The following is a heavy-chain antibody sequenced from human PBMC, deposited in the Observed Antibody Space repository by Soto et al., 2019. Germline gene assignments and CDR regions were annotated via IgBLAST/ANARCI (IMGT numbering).Heavy chain of an antibody. D-gene: IGHD2-21*01. V-gene: IGHV1-3*01. CDR3: ARDASKVIGMAPNWFDP. Sequence: QVQLVQSGAEVKKPGASVKVSCKASGYTFTSYAMHWVRQAPGQRLEWMVWINAGNGNTKYSQKIQGRVTITRDTAASRAYMELSSLRSEDTAVYYCARDASKVIGMAPNWFDPWCQGTLVTVSS. CDR1: GYTFTSYA. CDR2: INAGNGNT. J-gene: IGHJ5*02.